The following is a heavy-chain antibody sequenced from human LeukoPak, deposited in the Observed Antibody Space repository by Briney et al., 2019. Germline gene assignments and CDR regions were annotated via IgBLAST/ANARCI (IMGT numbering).Heavy chain of an antibody. CDR3: ARVDYDSSGYYYYYMDV. V-gene: IGHV4-31*03. J-gene: IGHJ6*03. CDR2: IYYSGST. Sequence: SETLSLTCTVSGGSISSGGYYWSWIRHHPGKGLEWIGYIYYSGSTYYNPSLKSRVTISVDTSKNQFSLKLSSVTAADTAVYYCARVDYDSSGYYYYYMDVWGKGTTVTVSS. CDR1: GGSISSGGYY. D-gene: IGHD3-22*01.